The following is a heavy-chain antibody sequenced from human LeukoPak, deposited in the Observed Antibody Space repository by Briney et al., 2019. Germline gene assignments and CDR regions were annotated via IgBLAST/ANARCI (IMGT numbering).Heavy chain of an antibody. D-gene: IGHD1-1*01. V-gene: IGHV3-11*04. CDR1: GFTFSDYY. CDR3: AVTTGTPDY. J-gene: IGHJ4*02. CDR2: MSSTGSVI. Sequence: SGGSLRLSCAASGFTFSDYYMIWIRQAPGKGLMWASYMSSTGSVIYYADSVKGRFTISRDNAKNSLYLQMNSLRAEDTAVYYCAVTTGTPDYWGQGTLVTVSS.